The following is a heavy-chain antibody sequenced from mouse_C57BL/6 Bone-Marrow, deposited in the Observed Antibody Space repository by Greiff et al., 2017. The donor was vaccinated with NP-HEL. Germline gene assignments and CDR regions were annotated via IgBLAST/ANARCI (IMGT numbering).Heavy chain of an antibody. V-gene: IGHV1-15*01. CDR3: TRDSNYLYYFDD. CDR2: IDPETGGT. Sequence: VQLQQSGAELVRPGASVTLSCKASGYTFTDYEMHWVKQTPVHGLEWIGAIDPETGGTAYNQKFKGKAILTADKSSSTAYMELRSLTSEDSAVYYCTRDSNYLYYFDDWGQGTTLTVSS. D-gene: IGHD2-5*01. J-gene: IGHJ2*01. CDR1: GYTFTDYE.